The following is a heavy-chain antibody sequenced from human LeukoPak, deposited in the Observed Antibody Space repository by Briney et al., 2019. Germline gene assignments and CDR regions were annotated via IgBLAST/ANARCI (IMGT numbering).Heavy chain of an antibody. CDR3: ARESIFGVVTATFDY. V-gene: IGHV3-30-3*01. CDR2: ISYDGSNK. J-gene: IGHJ4*02. D-gene: IGHD3-3*01. Sequence: GGSLRLSCAASGFTFSSYAMHWVRQAPGKGLEWVAVISYDGSNKYYADSVKGRFTISRDNSKNTLYLQVNSLRAEDTAVYYCARESIFGVVTATFDYWGQGTLVTVSS. CDR1: GFTFSSYA.